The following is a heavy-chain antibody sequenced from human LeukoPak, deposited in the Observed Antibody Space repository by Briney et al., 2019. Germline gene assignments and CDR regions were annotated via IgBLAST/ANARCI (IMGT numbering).Heavy chain of an antibody. D-gene: IGHD6-13*01. CDR2: IKQDGSEK. J-gene: IGHJ6*03. CDR1: GFTFSSYW. CDR3: ARGRTAAAGSYYYYMDV. V-gene: IGHV3-7*01. Sequence: GGSLRLSCAASGFTFSSYWMSWVRQAPGKGLEWVANIKQDGSEKYYVDSVKGRFTISRDNAKNSLYLQMNSLRAEDTAVYYCARGRTAAAGSYYYYMDVWGKGTTVTVSS.